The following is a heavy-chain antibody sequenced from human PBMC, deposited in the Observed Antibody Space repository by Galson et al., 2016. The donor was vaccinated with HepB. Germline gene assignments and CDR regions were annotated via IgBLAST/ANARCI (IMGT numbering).Heavy chain of an antibody. Sequence: SVKVSCKVSGYTVTEFSMDWVRQTPGKGLEWLGSFDPGDGETIYAQKFQGRITMTADTSTDKAHMELSSLRSEDTAVYYCATDLSLMTTWGQGTLVTVSS. CDR2: FDPGDGET. D-gene: IGHD3-16*01. J-gene: IGHJ1*01. CDR3: ATDLSLMTT. V-gene: IGHV1-24*01. CDR1: GYTVTEFS.